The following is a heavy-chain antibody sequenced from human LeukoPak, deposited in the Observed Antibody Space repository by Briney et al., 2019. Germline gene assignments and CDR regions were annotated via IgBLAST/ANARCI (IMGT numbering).Heavy chain of an antibody. D-gene: IGHD5-12*01. CDR2: ISWNSGSI. Sequence: GRSLRLSCAASGFTFDDYAMHWVRQAPGKGLEWVSGISWNSGSIGYADSVKGRFTISRDNAKNSLYLQMNSLRAEGTALYYCAKDRRLRLRGDIFDYWGQGTLVTVSS. CDR3: AKDRRLRLRGDIFDY. J-gene: IGHJ4*02. V-gene: IGHV3-9*01. CDR1: GFTFDDYA.